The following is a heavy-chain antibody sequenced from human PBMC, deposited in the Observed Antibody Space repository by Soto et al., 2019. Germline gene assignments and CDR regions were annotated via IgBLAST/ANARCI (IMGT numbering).Heavy chain of an antibody. J-gene: IGHJ6*02. V-gene: IGHV1-2*02. CDR2: INPNSGGT. CDR3: ASERVYGDYVHYYYGMDV. D-gene: IGHD4-17*01. CDR1: GYTFTSYG. Sequence: RASVKVSCKASGYTFTSYGISWVRQAPGQGLEWMGWINPNSGGTSYAQKFQGRVTMTRDTSISTAYMELSRLRSDDTAVYYCASERVYGDYVHYYYGMDVWGQGTTVTVSS.